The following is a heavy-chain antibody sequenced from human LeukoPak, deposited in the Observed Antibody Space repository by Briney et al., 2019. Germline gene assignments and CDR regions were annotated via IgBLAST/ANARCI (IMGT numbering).Heavy chain of an antibody. CDR3: AKDVMTGTTGDAFDI. Sequence: PGGSLRLSCAPSGFTFSTYGMSWVRQPPGKGLEWVSSISGSGGSTYYADSVKGRFTISSDNSKNTLYLQMNSLRAEDTAVYYCAKDVMTGTTGDAFDIWGQGTMVTVSS. D-gene: IGHD1-7*01. CDR2: ISGSGGST. CDR1: GFTFSTYG. J-gene: IGHJ3*02. V-gene: IGHV3-23*01.